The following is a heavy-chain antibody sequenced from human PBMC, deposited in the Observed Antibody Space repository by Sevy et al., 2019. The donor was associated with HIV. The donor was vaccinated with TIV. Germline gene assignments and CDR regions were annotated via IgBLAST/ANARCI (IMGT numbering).Heavy chain of an antibody. V-gene: IGHV3-7*01. D-gene: IGHD3-9*01. J-gene: IGHJ4*02. Sequence: GGSLRLSCAGSGFIFSSFAMTWVRQAPGKGLEWVANINQDGSQKYYVDSVKGRFTISKDNAKNSLYLQMSSLRAEDTAVYYCAREFDGGPDYWGQGTLVTVSS. CDR3: AREFDGGPDY. CDR1: GFIFSSFA. CDR2: INQDGSQK.